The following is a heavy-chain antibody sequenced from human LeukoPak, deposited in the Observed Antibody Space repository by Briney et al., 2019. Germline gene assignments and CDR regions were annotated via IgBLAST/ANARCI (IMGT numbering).Heavy chain of an antibody. D-gene: IGHD6-6*01. CDR3: ARAGIAARPPYYNYYYMDV. Sequence: SVKVSCKASGGTFSSYAISWVRQAPGQGLEWMGRIIPIFGTANYAQKFQGRVTITTDESTSTAYMELSSLRSEDTAVYYCARAGIAARPPYYNYYYMDVWGKGTTVTVSS. V-gene: IGHV1-69*05. CDR2: IIPIFGTA. J-gene: IGHJ6*03. CDR1: GGTFSSYA.